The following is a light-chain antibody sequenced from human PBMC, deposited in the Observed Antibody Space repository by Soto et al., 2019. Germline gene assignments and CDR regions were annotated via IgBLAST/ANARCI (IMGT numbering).Light chain of an antibody. CDR3: MQALQTRT. Sequence: DIVMTQSPLSLTVTPGEPASISCRSSQSLLHSSGYYFLDWYLQKPGQSPQLLISLGSNRASGVPDRFSGSGSGTYFTLKISRVEAEDVGIYYCMQALQTRTFGQGTKVEIK. CDR2: LGS. CDR1: QSLLHSSGYYF. V-gene: IGKV2-28*01. J-gene: IGKJ1*01.